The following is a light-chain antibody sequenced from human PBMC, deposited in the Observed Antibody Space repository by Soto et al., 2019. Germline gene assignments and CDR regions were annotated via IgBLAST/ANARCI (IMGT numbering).Light chain of an antibody. CDR3: SSYTVSTTLRYV. J-gene: IGLJ1*01. CDR2: DVS. Sequence: QSVLTQPASVSGSPGQSITISCTGTSSDVGSYNYVSWYQQHPGKAPKVIIYDVSNRPSGVSNRFSGSKSGDTASLTISGLQAEDEADYFCSSYTVSTTLRYVFGLGTKVTVL. CDR1: SSDVGSYNY. V-gene: IGLV2-14*03.